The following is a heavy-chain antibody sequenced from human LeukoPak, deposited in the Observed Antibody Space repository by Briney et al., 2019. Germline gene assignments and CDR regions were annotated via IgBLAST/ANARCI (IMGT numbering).Heavy chain of an antibody. Sequence: ASVKVSCKASGYTFTSCDINWVRQAAGQGLEWMGWMNPNSGNTGYGQSFQGRIAMTRDISIGTAYMELSNLTSEDTAIYYCTRGSSGRRDNWGQGTLVTVSA. CDR3: TRGSSGRRDN. V-gene: IGHV1-8*01. CDR2: MNPNSGNT. D-gene: IGHD6-19*01. J-gene: IGHJ4*02. CDR1: GYTFTSCD.